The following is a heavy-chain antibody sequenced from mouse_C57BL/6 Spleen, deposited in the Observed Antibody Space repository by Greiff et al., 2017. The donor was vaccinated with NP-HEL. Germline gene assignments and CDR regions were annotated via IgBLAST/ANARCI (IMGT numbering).Heavy chain of an antibody. D-gene: IGHD1-1*01. V-gene: IGHV3-6*01. CDR3: ARVGLRWDYFDY. CDR2: ISYDGSN. J-gene: IGHJ2*01. CDR1: GYSITSGYY. Sequence: DVQLQESGPGLVKPSQSLSLTCSVTGYSITSGYYWNWIRQFPGNKLEWMGYISYDGSNNYNPSLKNRISITRDTSKNQFFLKLNSVTTEDTATYYCARVGLRWDYFDYWGQGTTLTVSS.